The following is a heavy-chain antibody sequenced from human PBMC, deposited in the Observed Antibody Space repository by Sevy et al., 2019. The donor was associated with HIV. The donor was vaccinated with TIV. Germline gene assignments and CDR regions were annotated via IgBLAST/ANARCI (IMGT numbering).Heavy chain of an antibody. Sequence: SESLSLTCTVSGGSITSLYWNWIRQPPGKGLEWIGNIYYNGPINYNPSLKSRVTLSLATSKNQFSRRLSSVTAADTAMYYCAGENAWGRGYSWGQGTLVTVSS. CDR3: AGENAWGRGYS. D-gene: IGHD1-26*01. V-gene: IGHV4-59*08. J-gene: IGHJ4*02. CDR1: GGSITSLY. CDR2: IYYNGPI.